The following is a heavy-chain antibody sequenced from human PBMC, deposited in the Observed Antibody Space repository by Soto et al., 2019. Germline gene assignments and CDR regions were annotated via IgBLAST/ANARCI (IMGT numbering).Heavy chain of an antibody. V-gene: IGHV1-2*02. D-gene: IGHD1-26*01. Sequence: ASVKVSCKASGYTFTDYYIHGVRQAPGQGLEWIGWINANNGFTDYAQKFQDRFTMTRDTSINTAYMEVNSLRSDDTALYFCARDHRTGSYSVWGQGTLVTVSS. CDR1: GYTFTDYY. J-gene: IGHJ4*02. CDR2: INANNGFT. CDR3: ARDHRTGSYSV.